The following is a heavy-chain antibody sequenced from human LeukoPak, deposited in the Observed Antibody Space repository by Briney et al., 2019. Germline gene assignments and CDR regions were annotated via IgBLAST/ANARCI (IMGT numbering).Heavy chain of an antibody. V-gene: IGHV3-23*01. D-gene: IGHD2-2*03. CDR1: GFTFSSYA. Sequence: GGSLRLPCAASGFTFSSYAMSWVRQAPGKGLEWVSAIRDSGVSTYYADSVKGRFTISRDNSKNTLYLQMNSLRAEDSAVYYCAKDGGYCSSATCYAWDYWGQGTLVTVSS. J-gene: IGHJ4*02. CDR2: IRDSGVST. CDR3: AKDGGYCSSATCYAWDY.